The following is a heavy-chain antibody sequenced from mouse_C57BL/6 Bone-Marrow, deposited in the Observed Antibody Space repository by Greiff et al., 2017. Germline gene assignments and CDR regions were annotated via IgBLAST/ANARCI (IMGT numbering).Heavy chain of an antibody. CDR1: GYTFTDYE. V-gene: IGHV1-15*01. J-gene: IGHJ4*01. Sequence: QVQLQQSGAELVRPGASVTLSCKASGYTFTDYEMHWVKQTPVHGLEWIGAIDPETGGTAYNQKFKGKAILTADKYSRTAYMELRSLTSEDSAVYYCTQGAMGYWGQGTSVTVSS. CDR3: TQGAMGY. CDR2: IDPETGGT.